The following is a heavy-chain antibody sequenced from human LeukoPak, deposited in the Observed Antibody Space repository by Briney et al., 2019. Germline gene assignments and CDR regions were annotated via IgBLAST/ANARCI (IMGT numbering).Heavy chain of an antibody. J-gene: IGHJ4*02. D-gene: IGHD1-26*01. CDR1: GCSISSSNNH. V-gene: IGHV4-39*07. CDR2: ISYSGGT. CDR3: ARSPSGSYPD. Sequence: SETLSLSCAVSGCSISSSNNHWAWLPQPPGQDLEWIGSISYSGGTSYNLSLKRRVTISIDTSKNHFSLRLSSMTAADTATYYCARSPSGSYPDWGQGTLVTVSS.